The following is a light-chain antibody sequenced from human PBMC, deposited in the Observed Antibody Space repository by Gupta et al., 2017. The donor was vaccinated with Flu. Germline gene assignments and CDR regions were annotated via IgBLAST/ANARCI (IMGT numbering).Light chain of an antibody. V-gene: IGKV3-11*01. J-gene: IGKJ3*01. CDR3: QQRKVHYT. Sequence: EIVLTQSPATLSLSPRERATLSCRYSQSVSSYLAWFQQKPGQAPRLLIYDASNRATGIPDRFSGSGSGTDFTLTSSSLEPENFAVYYMQQRKVHYTFGHGTKLDIK. CDR1: QSVSSY. CDR2: DAS.